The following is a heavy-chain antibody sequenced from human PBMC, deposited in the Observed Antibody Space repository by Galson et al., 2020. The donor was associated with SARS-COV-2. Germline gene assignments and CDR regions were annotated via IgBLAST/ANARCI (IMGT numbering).Heavy chain of an antibody. CDR3: ARTGWGSGSKSVTLGNGYYDYGMDV. CDR1: GGTFSSYA. J-gene: IGHJ6*02. V-gene: IGHV1-69*13. CDR2: IIPIFGTA. Sequence: SVKVSCKASGGTFSSYAISWVRQAPGQGLEWMGGIIPIFGTANYAQKFQGRVTITADESTSTAYMELSSLRSEDTAVYYCARTGWGSGSKSVTLGNGYYDYGMDVWGQGTTVTGSS. D-gene: IGHD3-10*01.